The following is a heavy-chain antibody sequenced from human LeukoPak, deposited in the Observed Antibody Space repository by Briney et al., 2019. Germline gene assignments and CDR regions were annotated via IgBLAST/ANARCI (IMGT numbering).Heavy chain of an antibody. CDR3: ASMITGPDY. CDR1: GFTFSGYV. D-gene: IGHD3-16*01. J-gene: IGHJ4*02. Sequence: GGSLRLSCAVSGFTFSGYVMHWVRQAPGKGLDWVAVISHDGSNIYYADSAKGRFTISRDDSKNTLYLQMNSLRAEDTAVYYCASMITGPDYWGQGTLVTVSS. V-gene: IGHV3-30*03. CDR2: ISHDGSNI.